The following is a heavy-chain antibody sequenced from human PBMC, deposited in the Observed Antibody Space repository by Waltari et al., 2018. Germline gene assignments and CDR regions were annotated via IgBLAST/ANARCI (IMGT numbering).Heavy chain of an antibody. CDR3: ARQNIHSYGYGYFDF. V-gene: IGHV5-51*01. CDR1: GYSFAKYW. CDR2: IYPVDSNT. J-gene: IGHJ4*02. D-gene: IGHD5-18*01. Sequence: EVQLEQSGAEVKKPGESLKISCNGSGYSFAKYWIGRVRQLPGKGLEWMGVIYPVDSNTKYSLSFQGQVTISADTSISTAYLQWSSLKASDTAIYFCARQNIHSYGYGYFDFWGQGTLVTDSS.